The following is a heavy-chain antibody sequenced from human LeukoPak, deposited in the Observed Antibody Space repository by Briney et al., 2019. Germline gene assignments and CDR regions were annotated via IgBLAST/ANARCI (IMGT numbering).Heavy chain of an antibody. CDR1: GFTFSSYA. CDR3: AKEHYLYYYDSSGYSPKRKYNWFDP. J-gene: IGHJ5*02. V-gene: IGHV3-23*01. Sequence: GGSLRLSCAASGFTFSSYAMSWVRQAPGKGLERVSAISGSGGSTYYADSVKGRFTISRDNSKNTLYLQMNSLRAEDTAVYYCAKEHYLYYYDSSGYSPKRKYNWFDPWGQGTLVTVSS. CDR2: ISGSGGST. D-gene: IGHD3-22*01.